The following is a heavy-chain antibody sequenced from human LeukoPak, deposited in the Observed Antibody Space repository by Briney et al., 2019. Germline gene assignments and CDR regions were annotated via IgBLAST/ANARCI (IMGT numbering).Heavy chain of an antibody. V-gene: IGHV1-2*02. D-gene: IGHD6-13*01. CDR1: GYTFTGYY. CDR2: INPNSGGT. CDR3: ARTLYVAAVPGGLDY. Sequence: ASVKVSCKASGYTFTGYYMHWVRQAPGQGLEWMGWINPNSGGTNYAQRFQGRVTVTRDTSSSTVYMELSRLRSDDTAFYYCARTLYVAAVPGGLDYWGQGTLVTVSS. J-gene: IGHJ4*02.